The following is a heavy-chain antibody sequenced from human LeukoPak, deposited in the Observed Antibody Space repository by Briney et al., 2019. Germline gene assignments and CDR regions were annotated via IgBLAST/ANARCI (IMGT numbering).Heavy chain of an antibody. CDR3: ARDHYYDSGGFQH. Sequence: GGSLRLSCAASGFTFSSYGMHWVRQAPGKGLEWVAVIWYDGSNKYYADSVKGRFTISRDNSKNTLYLQMNSLRAEDTAVYYCARDHYYDSGGFQHWGQGTLVTVSS. CDR1: GFTFSSYG. D-gene: IGHD3-22*01. J-gene: IGHJ1*01. CDR2: IWYDGSNK. V-gene: IGHV3-33*08.